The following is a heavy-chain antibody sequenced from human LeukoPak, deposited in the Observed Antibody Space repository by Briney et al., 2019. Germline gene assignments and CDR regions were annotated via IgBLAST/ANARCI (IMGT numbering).Heavy chain of an antibody. J-gene: IGHJ2*01. D-gene: IGHD3-22*01. CDR3: ARGRSLYYYDSSGYRRGWYFDL. CDR2: IYYSGST. Sequence: SETLSLTCTVSGGSISSGDYYWSWIRQPPGKGLEWIGYIYYSGSTYYNPSLKSRVTISVDTSKNQFSLKLSSVTAADTAVYYCARGRSLYYYDSSGYRRGWYFDLWGRGTLVAVSS. CDR1: GGSISSGDYY. V-gene: IGHV4-30-4*01.